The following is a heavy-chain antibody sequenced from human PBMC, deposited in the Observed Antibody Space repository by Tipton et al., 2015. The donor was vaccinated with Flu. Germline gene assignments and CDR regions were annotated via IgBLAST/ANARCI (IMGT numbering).Heavy chain of an antibody. D-gene: IGHD4-17*01. J-gene: IGHJ5*02. Sequence: TLSLTCAVSGYFINSGYYWGWIRQPPGKGLAWIGSIYHSGSTYYNPSLKSRVTISVDTSKNQFSLKLSSVTAADTAVYFCARFIPLTHYGDYVGVFDHWGQGTLVTVSS. V-gene: IGHV4-38-2*01. CDR3: ARFIPLTHYGDYVGVFDH. CDR1: GYFINSGYY. CDR2: IYHSGST.